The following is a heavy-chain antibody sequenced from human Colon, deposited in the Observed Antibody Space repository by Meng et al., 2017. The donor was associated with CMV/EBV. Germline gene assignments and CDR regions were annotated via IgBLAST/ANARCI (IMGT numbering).Heavy chain of an antibody. J-gene: IGHJ4*02. CDR3: ARERQGSRQTFDY. Sequence: QVEVVGSGGGVVQPGRSLRLSCAASGFTFNSYSIHWVRQAPGKGLEWVAVISSDGSIKYYTDSVKGRFTISRDNSKNTLYLQMNSLRTEDTSVYYCARERQGSRQTFDYWGQGTLVTVSS. V-gene: IGHV3-30-3*01. CDR1: GFTFNSYS. CDR2: ISSDGSIK.